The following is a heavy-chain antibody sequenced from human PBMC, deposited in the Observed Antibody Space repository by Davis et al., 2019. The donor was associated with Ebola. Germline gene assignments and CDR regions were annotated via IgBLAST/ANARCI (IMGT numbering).Heavy chain of an antibody. J-gene: IGHJ5*02. V-gene: IGHV5-51*01. CDR2: IYPGDSDT. Sequence: GESLKISCKGSGYSFTSYWIGWVRQMPGKGLEWMGIIYPGDSDTRYSPSFQGQVTISADKSISTAYLQWNSLKASDTAMYYCARQTHHFLSGPSTWFDPWGQGTLVTVSS. D-gene: IGHD3-3*02. CDR1: GYSFTSYW. CDR3: ARQTHHFLSGPSTWFDP.